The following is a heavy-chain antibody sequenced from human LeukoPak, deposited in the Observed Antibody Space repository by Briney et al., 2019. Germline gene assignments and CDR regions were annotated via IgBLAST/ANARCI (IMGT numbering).Heavy chain of an antibody. CDR2: IYYSGST. CDR3: AKSGQFGVVIISVPPIVH. CDR1: GGSISSYY. V-gene: IGHV4-59*01. D-gene: IGHD3-3*01. J-gene: IGHJ5*02. Sequence: SETLSLTCTVSGGSISSYYWSWIRQPPGKGLEWIGYIYYSGSTNYNPSLKSRVTISVDTSKNQFSLKLSSVTAADTAVYYCAKSGQFGVVIISVPPIVHWGQGTLVTVSS.